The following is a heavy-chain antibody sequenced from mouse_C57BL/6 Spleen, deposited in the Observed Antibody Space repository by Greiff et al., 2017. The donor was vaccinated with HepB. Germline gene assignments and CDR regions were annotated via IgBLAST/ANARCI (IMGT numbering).Heavy chain of an antibody. V-gene: IGHV1-50*01. CDR2: IDPSDSYT. CDR1: GYTFTSYW. Sequence: QVQLQQPGAELVKPGASVKLSCKASGYTFTSYWMQWVKQRPGQGLEWIGEIDPSDSYTNYNQKFKGKATLTVDTSSSTAYMQLRSLTSEDSAVYYCERKGEGLDYWGQGTSVTVSS. J-gene: IGHJ4*01. CDR3: ERKGEGLDY.